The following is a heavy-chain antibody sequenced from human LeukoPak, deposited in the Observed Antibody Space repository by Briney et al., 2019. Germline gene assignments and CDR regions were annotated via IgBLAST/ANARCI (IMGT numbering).Heavy chain of an antibody. J-gene: IGHJ4*02. CDR3: ARYTSNVVGKRHYFDY. V-gene: IGHV3-21*01. D-gene: IGHD1-26*01. CDR2: ISSSSSYI. Sequence: PGGSLRLSWAASGFTFSSYSMNWVRQAPGKGLEWVSSISSSSSYIYYADSVKGRFTISRDNAKNSLYLQMNSLRAEDTAVYYCARYTSNVVGKRHYFDYWGQGTLVAVSS. CDR1: GFTFSSYS.